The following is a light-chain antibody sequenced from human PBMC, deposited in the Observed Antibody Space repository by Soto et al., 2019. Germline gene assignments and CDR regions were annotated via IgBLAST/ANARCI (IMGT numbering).Light chain of an antibody. CDR3: QQYNNWPPIT. J-gene: IGKJ5*01. Sequence: IVLTQSPGTLSLSPGERATLACRASQSVSSSYLAWYQQKPGQAPRLLIYGASSRATGIPDRFSGSGSGTDFTLTISSLQSEDFAVYYCQQYNNWPPITFAQGTRLEI. V-gene: IGKV3-20*01. CDR1: QSVSSSY. CDR2: GAS.